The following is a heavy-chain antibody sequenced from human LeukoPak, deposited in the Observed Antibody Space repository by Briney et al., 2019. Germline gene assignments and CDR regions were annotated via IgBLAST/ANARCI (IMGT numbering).Heavy chain of an antibody. J-gene: IGHJ6*02. CDR3: ARDSSITNYYYGMDV. CDR2: ISSNGDST. CDR1: GFPFSSYA. D-gene: IGHD2-2*01. Sequence: PGGSLRLSCTASGFPFSSYAMPWVRQAPGKGLEYVSGISSNGDSTYYANSVKGRFTISRDNSKNTLYLQMGSLRAEDMAVFYCARDSSITNYYYGMDVWAKGPRSPSP. V-gene: IGHV3-64*01.